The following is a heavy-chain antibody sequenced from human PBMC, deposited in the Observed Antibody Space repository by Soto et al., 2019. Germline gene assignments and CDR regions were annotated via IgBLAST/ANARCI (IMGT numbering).Heavy chain of an antibody. CDR3: ARADKFNSHSSGWATRFDY. CDR2: ITNSGST. D-gene: IGHD6-19*01. Sequence: EVQLLESGGGLVQPGGSLRLFCEASGFTFSNYAMTWVRQSPGKGLVWVSTITNSGSTYYGDPVRGRITISRDNSKTTVYRQMNSLRAEDTAIYYCARADKFNSHSSGWATRFDYWGQGTLVTVSS. CDR1: GFTFSNYA. V-gene: IGHV3-23*01. J-gene: IGHJ4*02.